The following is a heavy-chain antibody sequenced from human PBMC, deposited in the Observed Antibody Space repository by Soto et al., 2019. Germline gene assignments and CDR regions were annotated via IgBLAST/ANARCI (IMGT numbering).Heavy chain of an antibody. CDR3: AKGKGGSTRYFDN. CDR2: ISGSGGST. CDR1: GFTFSSYA. Sequence: LRLSCAASGFTFSSYAMSWVRQAPGKGLEWVSAISGSGGSTYYADSVKGRLTISRDNSKNTLYLQMNSLRAENTAVYYCAKGKGGSTRYFDNWGQGPLVTVSS. V-gene: IGHV3-23*01. D-gene: IGHD2-2*01. J-gene: IGHJ4*02.